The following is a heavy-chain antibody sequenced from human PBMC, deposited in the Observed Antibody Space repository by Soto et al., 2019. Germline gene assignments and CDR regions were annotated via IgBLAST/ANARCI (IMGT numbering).Heavy chain of an antibody. J-gene: IGHJ6*02. CDR3: ARTDRDFYGLDV. CDR2: ISAAGDP. V-gene: IGHV3-13*05. Sequence: EVQLVESGGGLVQPGGSLRLSCEASGVTFRNYDMHWVRQGTGKGLEWVSGISAAGDPDYADSVEGRFTISSENAQNSFFLQMPSLRVGDTAVYYCARTDRDFYGLDVWGQGTTVIVSS. CDR1: GVTFRNYD.